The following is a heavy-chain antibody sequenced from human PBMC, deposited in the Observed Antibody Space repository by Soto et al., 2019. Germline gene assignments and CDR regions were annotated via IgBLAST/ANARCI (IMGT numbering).Heavy chain of an antibody. Sequence: PGGSLRLSCAASGFTFSSYGMHWVRQAPGKGLEWVAVIWYDGSNKYYADSVKGRFTISRDNSKNTLYLQMNSLRAEDTAVYYCARYCSSTSCSSYYYYGMDVWGQGTTVTVSS. CDR2: IWYDGSNK. CDR3: ARYCSSTSCSSYYYYGMDV. D-gene: IGHD2-2*01. J-gene: IGHJ6*02. CDR1: GFTFSSYG. V-gene: IGHV3-33*01.